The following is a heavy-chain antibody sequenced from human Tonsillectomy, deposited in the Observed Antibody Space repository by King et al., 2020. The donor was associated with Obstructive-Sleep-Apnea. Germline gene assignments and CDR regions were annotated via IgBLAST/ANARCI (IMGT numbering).Heavy chain of an antibody. V-gene: IGHV4-39*07. Sequence: QLQESGPGLVKPSETLSLTCTVSGGSISRISDSWGWIRQPPGKGLECIGSIYSGGSTYYNPSLKSRVTIFLDTSKNQFFLNMISVTAADTAVYYCSRVPAAAGLSFFDPWGQGTQVTVSS. J-gene: IGHJ5*02. CDR3: SRVPAAAGLSFFDP. CDR2: IYSGGST. CDR1: GGSISRISDS. D-gene: IGHD6-13*01.